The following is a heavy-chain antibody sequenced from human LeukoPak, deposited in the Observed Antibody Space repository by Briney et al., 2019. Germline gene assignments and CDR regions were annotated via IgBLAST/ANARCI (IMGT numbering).Heavy chain of an antibody. CDR1: GYTFTSYY. Sequence: GASVKVSCKASGYTFTSYYMHWVRQAPGQGLEWMGIINPSGGSTSYAQKFQGRVTTTRDMSTSTVYMELSSLRSEDTAVYYCARDYYDSSGYYYGRFDYWGQGTLVTVSS. V-gene: IGHV1-46*01. J-gene: IGHJ4*02. CDR3: ARDYYDSSGYYYGRFDY. CDR2: INPSGGST. D-gene: IGHD3-22*01.